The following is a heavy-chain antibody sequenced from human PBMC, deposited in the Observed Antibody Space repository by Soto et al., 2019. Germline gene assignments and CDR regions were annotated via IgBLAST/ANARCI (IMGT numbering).Heavy chain of an antibody. V-gene: IGHV1-18*01. D-gene: IGHD6-13*01. CDR3: GRLTAASIDY. CDR2: ISTYNGNT. CDR1: GGTFNTYG. Sequence: ASVKVACNASGGTFNTYGISWVRQAPGQGLEWMGWISTYNGNTKYVQKLQGRVTMTADTSTSRAYMELRSLRSDDTAVYYCGRLTAASIDYWGQGTLVTVSS. J-gene: IGHJ4*02.